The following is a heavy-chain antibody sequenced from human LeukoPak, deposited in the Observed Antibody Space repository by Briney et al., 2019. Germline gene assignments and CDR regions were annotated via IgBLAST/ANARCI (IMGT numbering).Heavy chain of an antibody. Sequence: ESGPRLMKPSATLSLTCTVSGDSISSDSYYWSWLRQPPGKGLEWIGYIYYTGSTNFNPSFKSRVTISVDTSKNQFSLKLTSVTAADTAIYYCARYFDWPWAFDIWGQGTMVTVSS. J-gene: IGHJ3*02. CDR1: GDSISSDSYY. D-gene: IGHD3-9*01. CDR2: IYYTGST. V-gene: IGHV4-61*01. CDR3: ARYFDWPWAFDI.